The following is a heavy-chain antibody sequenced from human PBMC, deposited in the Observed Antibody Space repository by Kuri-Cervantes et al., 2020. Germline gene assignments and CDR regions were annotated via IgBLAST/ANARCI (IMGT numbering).Heavy chain of an antibody. CDR3: ARGGKGGWYTPFDY. CDR2: IKQDGSER. Sequence: GESLKISCAASGFTFSSNWMSWVRQAPGKGLEWVANIKQDGSERHYVDSMKGRFTISRDNAKNSLYLQMNSLRAEDTAVYYCARGGKGGWYTPFDYWGQGTLVTVSS. D-gene: IGHD6-19*01. J-gene: IGHJ4*02. V-gene: IGHV3-7*01. CDR1: GFTFSSNW.